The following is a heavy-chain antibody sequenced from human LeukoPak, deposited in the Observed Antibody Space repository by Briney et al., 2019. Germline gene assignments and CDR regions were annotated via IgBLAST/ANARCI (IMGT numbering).Heavy chain of an antibody. CDR3: AIAFWSGYYEGYFDY. Sequence: TLVKVSCKASGGTFSSYAISWVRQAPGQGLEWMGGIIPIFGTANYAQKFQGRVTITADESTTTAYLALSSLRCEHPAVYYCAIAFWSGYYEGYFDYWGQGTLVTVSS. D-gene: IGHD3-3*01. V-gene: IGHV1-69*13. J-gene: IGHJ4*02. CDR1: GGTFSSYA. CDR2: IIPIFGTA.